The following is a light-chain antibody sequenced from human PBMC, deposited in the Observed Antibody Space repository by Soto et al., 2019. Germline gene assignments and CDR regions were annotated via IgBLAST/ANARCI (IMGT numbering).Light chain of an antibody. CDR3: QQSYGTPLT. Sequence: DMEMTQSPLSLSASVGDRVTITCRASQSISNYLNWYQHKPGKVPKLLIYAASSLQSGVPTRFSGSGSETDFTLTINSLQPEDFATYYCQQSYGTPLTFGGGTEIEIK. CDR1: QSISNY. CDR2: AAS. V-gene: IGKV1-39*01. J-gene: IGKJ4*01.